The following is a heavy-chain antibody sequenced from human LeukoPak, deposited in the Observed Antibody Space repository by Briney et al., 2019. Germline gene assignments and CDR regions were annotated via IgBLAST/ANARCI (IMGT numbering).Heavy chain of an antibody. Sequence: SETLSLTCTVYGGSFSGYYWSWIRQPPGKGLEWIGEINHSGSTNYNPSLKSRVTISLDTSKNQFSLKLTSVTAADTAVYYCARSYFYGSRWPPPPVGYWGQGTLVTVS. V-gene: IGHV4-34*01. J-gene: IGHJ4*02. CDR2: INHSGST. CDR3: ARSYFYGSRWPPPPVGY. CDR1: GGSFSGYY. D-gene: IGHD3-10*01.